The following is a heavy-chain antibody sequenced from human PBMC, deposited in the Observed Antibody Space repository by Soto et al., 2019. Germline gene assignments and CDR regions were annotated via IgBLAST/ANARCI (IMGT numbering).Heavy chain of an antibody. J-gene: IGHJ6*02. Sequence: GGSLRLSCAASGFTFSSYSMNWVRQAPGKGLEWVSSISSSSSYIYYADSVKGRFTISRDNAKNSLYLQMISLRAEDTAVYYCGGDCILVTSTDYYYHMDVWGQGTTVTVSS. V-gene: IGHV3-21*01. CDR1: GFTFSSYS. CDR3: GGDCILVTSTDYYYHMDV. CDR2: ISSSSSYI. D-gene: IGHD2-2*01.